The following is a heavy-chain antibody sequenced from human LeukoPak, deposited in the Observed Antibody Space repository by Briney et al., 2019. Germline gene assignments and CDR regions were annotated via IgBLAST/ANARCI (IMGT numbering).Heavy chain of an antibody. Sequence: PGGSLRLSCEASGFTFSSYSMHWVRQAPGKGLEWVSYISSRSSTIYSADSVKGRFTISRDNAKNSPYLQMYSLRAEDTAVYYCARVGLVVENRARAFDSWGQGTMVTVSS. CDR3: ARVGLVVENRARAFDS. V-gene: IGHV3-48*04. D-gene: IGHD3-22*01. CDR1: GFTFSSYS. CDR2: ISSRSSTI. J-gene: IGHJ3*02.